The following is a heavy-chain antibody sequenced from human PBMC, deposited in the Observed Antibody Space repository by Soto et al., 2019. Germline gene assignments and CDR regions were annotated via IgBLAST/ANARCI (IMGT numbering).Heavy chain of an antibody. D-gene: IGHD5-18*01. CDR2: ISGSGGST. J-gene: IGHJ3*02. CDR3: AKDFEQLWPNDAFDI. CDR1: VFTFSSYA. V-gene: IGHV3-23*01. Sequence: PWWSLRLSCSASVFTFSSYAMSWLRQAPGKGLEWVSAISGSGGSTYYADSVKGRFTISRDNSKNTLYLQMNSLRAEGTAVYYCAKDFEQLWPNDAFDIWGQGTMVTVSS.